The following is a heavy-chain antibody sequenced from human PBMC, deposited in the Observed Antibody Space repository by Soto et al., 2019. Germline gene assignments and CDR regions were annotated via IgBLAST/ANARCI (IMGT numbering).Heavy chain of an antibody. CDR3: ARDPSVADYYYYGMDV. CDR1: GGTFSSYA. J-gene: IGHJ6*02. CDR2: IIPIFGTA. Sequence: SVKVSCKASGGTFSSYAISWVRQAPGQGLEWMGGIIPIFGTANYAQKFQGRVTITADGSTSTAYMELSSLRSEDTAVYYCARDPSVADYYYYGMDVWGPGPTVTVSS. V-gene: IGHV1-69*13. D-gene: IGHD6-19*01.